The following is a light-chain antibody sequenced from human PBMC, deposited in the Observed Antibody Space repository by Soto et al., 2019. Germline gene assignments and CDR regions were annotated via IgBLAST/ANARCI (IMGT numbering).Light chain of an antibody. V-gene: IGKV3D-20*02. CDR3: QQHINWPLT. J-gene: IGKJ4*01. CDR2: GAS. Sequence: EVVLTQSPGTLSLSPGERATLSCRPSQSVSSSFLAWYQQKPGQAPRLLIYGASNRATGIPARFSGSGSGADFTLTISSLEPEDFALYYCQQHINWPLTFGGGTKVDI. CDR1: QSVSSSF.